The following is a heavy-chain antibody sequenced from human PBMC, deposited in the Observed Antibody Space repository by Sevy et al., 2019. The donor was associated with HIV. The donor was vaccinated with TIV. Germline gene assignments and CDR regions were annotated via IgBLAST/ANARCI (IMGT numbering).Heavy chain of an antibody. CDR2: IYYSGST. J-gene: IGHJ4*02. CDR3: AREGGSSGWY. V-gene: IGHV4-31*03. Sequence: SETLSLTCTVSGGSISSGGYYWSWIRQHQGKGLEWIGYIYYSGSTYYNPSLKSRVTISVDTSKNQFSLKLSSVTAADTAVYYCAREGGSSGWYWGQGTLVTVSS. CDR1: GGSISSGGYY. D-gene: IGHD6-19*01.